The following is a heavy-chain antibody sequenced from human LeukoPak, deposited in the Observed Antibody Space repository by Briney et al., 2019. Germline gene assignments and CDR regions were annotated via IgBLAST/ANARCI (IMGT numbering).Heavy chain of an antibody. CDR2: ISGSSDYI. Sequence: GGSLRLSCAASGFTSSSYTMNWVRQAPGKGLEWVSSISGSSDYIHYADSVKGRFTISRDNAKNSLFLQMNSLRAEDTAVYYCARGYSSGWSNNWFDPWGQGTLVTVSS. CDR1: GFTSSSYT. J-gene: IGHJ5*02. V-gene: IGHV3-21*01. D-gene: IGHD6-19*01. CDR3: ARGYSSGWSNNWFDP.